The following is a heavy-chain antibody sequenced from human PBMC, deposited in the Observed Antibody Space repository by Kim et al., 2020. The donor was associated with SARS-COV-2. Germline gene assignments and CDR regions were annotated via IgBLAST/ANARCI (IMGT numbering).Heavy chain of an antibody. D-gene: IGHD5-12*01. CDR1: GDSISSRSDY. J-gene: IGHJ6*02. Sequence: SETLSLTCTVSGDSISSRSDYWGWIRQPPGKGLEWIGSIYYRGSTYYNPSLKSRVTISVDTSKNQFSLKLSSVTAADTALYYCASHYDGYYYYGMDVWGQGSTVTVSS. CDR3: ASHYDGYYYYGMDV. CDR2: IYYRGST. V-gene: IGHV4-39*01.